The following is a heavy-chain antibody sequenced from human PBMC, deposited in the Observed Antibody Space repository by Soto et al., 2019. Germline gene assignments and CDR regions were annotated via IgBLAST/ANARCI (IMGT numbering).Heavy chain of an antibody. V-gene: IGHV1-2*04. CDR3: ARGGYCSGGSCYYYYGMDV. CDR2: INPNSGGT. CDR1: GYTFTGYY. J-gene: IGHJ6*02. D-gene: IGHD2-15*01. Sequence: GASVKVSCKASGYTFTGYYMHWVRQAPGQGLEWMGWINPNSGGTNYAQKFQGWVTMTRDTSISTAYMELSRLRSDDTAVYYCARGGYCSGGSCYYYYGMDVWGQGTPVTVSS.